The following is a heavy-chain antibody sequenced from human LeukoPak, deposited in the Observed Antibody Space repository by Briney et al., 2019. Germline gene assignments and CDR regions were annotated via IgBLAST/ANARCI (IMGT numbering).Heavy chain of an antibody. D-gene: IGHD5-24*01. CDR1: GYTFTSYG. Sequence: GASVKVSCNASGYTFTSYGISWVRQAPGQGLEWMGWINPNSGGTNYAQKFQGRVTMTRDTSISTAYMGLSRLRSDDTAVYYCARGQGLGSSRWLQLLYFDYWGQGTLVTVSS. J-gene: IGHJ4*02. CDR3: ARGQGLGSSRWLQLLYFDY. CDR2: INPNSGGT. V-gene: IGHV1-2*02.